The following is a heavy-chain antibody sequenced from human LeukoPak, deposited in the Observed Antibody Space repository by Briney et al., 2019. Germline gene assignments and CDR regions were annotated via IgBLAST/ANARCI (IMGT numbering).Heavy chain of an antibody. D-gene: IGHD2-15*01. CDR2: INPNSGAT. CDR1: GDTFSSYA. Sequence: GASVKVSCKASGDTFSSYAISWLRQAPGQGLEYMGWINPNSGATDYAQNFQGRVTVTGDTSISTVYMELSGLRSDDTAVYYCARRTAIAATYYFDYWGQGTLVTVSS. CDR3: ARRTAIAATYYFDY. J-gene: IGHJ4*02. V-gene: IGHV1-2*02.